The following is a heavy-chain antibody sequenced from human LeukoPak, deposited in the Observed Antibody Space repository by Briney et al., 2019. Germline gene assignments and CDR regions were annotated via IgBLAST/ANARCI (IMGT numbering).Heavy chain of an antibody. CDR2: ISYDGSNK. Sequence: GRSLRLSCAASGFTFSSYGMHWVRQAPGKGLEWVAVISYDGSNKYYADSVKGRFTISRDNSKNTLYLQMNSLRAEDTAVYYCAKLAVVGTDYWGQGTLVTVSS. CDR3: AKLAVVGTDY. J-gene: IGHJ4*02. CDR1: GFTFSSYG. V-gene: IGHV3-30*18. D-gene: IGHD6-19*01.